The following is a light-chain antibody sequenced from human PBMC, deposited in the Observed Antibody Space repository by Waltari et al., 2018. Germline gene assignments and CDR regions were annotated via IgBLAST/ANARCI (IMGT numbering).Light chain of an antibody. J-gene: IGLJ2*01. V-gene: IGLV2-14*03. CDR3: SSYRRSSTYVL. CDR2: DVS. CDR1: SSDVGGYTF. Sequence: QSALTQPASVSGSPGPSITIPCSGISSDVGGYTFVSWYQQHPGKAPKLLIFDVSNRPSGVSNRFSGSKSGNTASLTISGLQPEDEADYYCSSYRRSSTYVLLGGGTKLTVL.